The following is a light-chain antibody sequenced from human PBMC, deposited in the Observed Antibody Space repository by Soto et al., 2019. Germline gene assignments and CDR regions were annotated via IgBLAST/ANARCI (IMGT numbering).Light chain of an antibody. CDR3: SSYASSNNPVI. Sequence: QSVLTQPPSASGSPGQSVTISCTGTSSNVGAYNYVSWYQQHPGKAPKLMIYEVSNRPSGVPARFSGSKSGNTASLTVSGLQDEDEADYYCSSYASSNNPVIFGGGTKLTVL. CDR2: EVS. J-gene: IGLJ2*01. V-gene: IGLV2-8*01. CDR1: SSNVGAYNY.